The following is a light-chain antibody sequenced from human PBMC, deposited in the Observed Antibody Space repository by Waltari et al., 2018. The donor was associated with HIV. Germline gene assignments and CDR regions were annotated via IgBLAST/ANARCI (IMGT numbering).Light chain of an antibody. V-gene: IGLV3-19*01. CDR2: GKD. J-gene: IGLJ1*01. Sequence: SSELTQDPAVSVALGQTVTITCQGDSLRSYYASWYQQKPGRAPLLVISGKDNRPSGIPDRFSGSSSANTASLTITGTQADDEADYYCNSRDSSGYSYVFGSGTKVTIL. CDR1: SLRSYY. CDR3: NSRDSSGYSYV.